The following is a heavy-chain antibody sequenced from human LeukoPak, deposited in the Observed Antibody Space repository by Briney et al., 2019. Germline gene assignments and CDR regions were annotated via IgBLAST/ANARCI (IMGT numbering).Heavy chain of an antibody. CDR1: GFTFSSYG. Sequence: GGSLRLSCAASGFTFSSYGMHWVRQAPGKGLEWVAVIWYDGSNKYYADSVKGRFTISRDNSKNTLYLQMNSLRAEDTAVYYCAKAPMGYSYGVYYMDVWGKGTTVTVSS. D-gene: IGHD5-18*01. CDR3: AKAPMGYSYGVYYMDV. V-gene: IGHV3-33*06. J-gene: IGHJ6*03. CDR2: IWYDGSNK.